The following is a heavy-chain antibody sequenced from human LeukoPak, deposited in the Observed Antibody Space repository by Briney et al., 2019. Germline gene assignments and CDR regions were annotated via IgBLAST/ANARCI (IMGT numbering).Heavy chain of an antibody. CDR1: GYSISSGHY. Sequence: SETLSLTCTVSGYSISSGHYWGWIRQPPGKGLEWIGSIYHSGSTYYNPSLKSRVTISVDTSKNQFSLKLTSVTAADTAVYFCAREDYYNSGGYYLDYWGQGTLVTVSS. V-gene: IGHV4-38-2*02. J-gene: IGHJ4*02. CDR3: AREDYYNSGGYYLDY. D-gene: IGHD3-22*01. CDR2: IYHSGST.